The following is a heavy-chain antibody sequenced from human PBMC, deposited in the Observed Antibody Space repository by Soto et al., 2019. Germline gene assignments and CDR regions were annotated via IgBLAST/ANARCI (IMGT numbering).Heavy chain of an antibody. CDR2: IGPESGAT. D-gene: IGHD1-26*01. V-gene: IGHV1-2*02. J-gene: IGHJ4*02. Sequence: ASVKVSCKTSGYTFSGHYIHWVRQAPQQGPEWMGEIGPESGATRYAEKFRGRVTMTMDTSITTVYMELRNLSPDDTDVYYCGRGRSGQIVIFYWGQGTPVTVSS. CDR3: GRGRSGQIVIFY. CDR1: GYTFSGHY.